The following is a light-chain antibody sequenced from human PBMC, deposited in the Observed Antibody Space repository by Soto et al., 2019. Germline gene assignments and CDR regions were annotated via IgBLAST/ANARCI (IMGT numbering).Light chain of an antibody. CDR2: SAS. J-gene: IGKJ1*01. Sequence: QSPATLSLSQGERATLSCRASQSVSSKLAWYQQRPGQAPRLLIYSASTRATGIPARFSGSGSGTEFTLTISSLQSEDFAVYYCHQYNHWLTWTFGQVSIVDI. CDR1: QSVSSK. CDR3: HQYNHWLTWT. V-gene: IGKV3-15*01.